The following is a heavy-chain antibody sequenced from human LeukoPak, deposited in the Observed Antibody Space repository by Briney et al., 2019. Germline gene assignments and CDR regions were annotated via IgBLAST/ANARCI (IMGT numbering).Heavy chain of an antibody. J-gene: IGHJ6*02. Sequence: SETLSLTCTVPGGCISSYYCSWIRQPAGNGLEWIGRIYTSGSTNYNPSLKSRVTMSVDTSKNQFSLKLSSVTAADTAVYYCASMGAVAGLGYYYGMDVWGQGTTVTVSS. CDR3: ASMGAVAGLGYYYGMDV. D-gene: IGHD6-19*01. CDR2: IYTSGST. CDR1: GGCISSYY. V-gene: IGHV4-4*07.